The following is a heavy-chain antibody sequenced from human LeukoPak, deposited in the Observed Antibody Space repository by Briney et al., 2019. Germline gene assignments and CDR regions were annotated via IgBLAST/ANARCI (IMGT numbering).Heavy chain of an antibody. Sequence: PGASVKVSCKASGYTFTSYAMHWVRQAPGQRLEWMGWINAGNGNTEYSQKFQGRVTITRDTSASTAYMELSSLRSEDTAVYYCARGRITRLTTVTTGWFDPWGQGTLVTVSS. CDR1: GYTFTSYA. V-gene: IGHV1-3*01. J-gene: IGHJ5*02. CDR2: INAGNGNT. CDR3: ARGRITRLTTVTTGWFDP. D-gene: IGHD4-17*01.